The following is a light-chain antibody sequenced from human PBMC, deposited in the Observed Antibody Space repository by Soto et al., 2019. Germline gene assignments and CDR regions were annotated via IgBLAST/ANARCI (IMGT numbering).Light chain of an antibody. CDR1: SSNIGAGYD. J-gene: IGLJ2*01. CDR3: QSYDSSLSAP. CDR2: GNS. Sequence: QSALTQPPSVSGAPGQRVTISCTASSSNIGAGYDVHWYQQLPGTAPKLLIYGNSNRPSGVPDRFSGSKSGTSASLAITGLQAEDEADYYCQSYDSSLSAPFGGGTKLTVL. V-gene: IGLV1-40*01.